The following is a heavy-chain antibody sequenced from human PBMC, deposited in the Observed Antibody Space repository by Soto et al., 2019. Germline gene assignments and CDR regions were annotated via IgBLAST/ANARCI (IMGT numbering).Heavy chain of an antibody. J-gene: IGHJ6*02. CDR1: GGGFGSYA. V-gene: IGHV1-69*13. CDR3: ARDKAVAGTYPLYGMDV. D-gene: IGHD6-19*01. Sequence: GASVKVSCKASGGGFGSYAISWVRQAPGQGLEWMGGIIPIFGTANYAQKFQGRVTITADESTSTAYMELSSLRSEDTAVYYCARDKAVAGTYPLYGMDVWGQGTTVTVSS. CDR2: IIPIFGTA.